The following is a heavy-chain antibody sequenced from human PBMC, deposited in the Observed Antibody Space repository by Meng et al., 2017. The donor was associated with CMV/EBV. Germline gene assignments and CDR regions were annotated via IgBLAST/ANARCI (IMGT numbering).Heavy chain of an antibody. CDR2: IHYGGST. V-gene: IGHV4-39*01. Sequence: SETLSLTCTVPGGSISSGDYYWSWICRPPGKGLEWIGSIHYGGSTYYNPSLRSRVTVSVDTSRNRYSLKLSSVTAADTAVYYCARPHYANYFDYWGQGTLVTVSS. CDR1: GGSISSGDYY. D-gene: IGHD4-17*01. CDR3: ARPHYANYFDY. J-gene: IGHJ4*02.